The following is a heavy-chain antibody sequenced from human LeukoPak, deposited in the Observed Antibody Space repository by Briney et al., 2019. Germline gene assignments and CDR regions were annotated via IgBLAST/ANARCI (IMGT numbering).Heavy chain of an antibody. Sequence: ASVKVSCKASGYTFTGYYLHWVRQAPGQGLEWMGWIKSNSGDTNYAQEFEGRVTMTRDTSISTAYMELSSLRSDDTAVYYCARGGVGNFDLWGQGTLVTVSS. V-gene: IGHV1-2*02. D-gene: IGHD1-26*01. J-gene: IGHJ4*02. CDR2: IKSNSGDT. CDR3: ARGGVGNFDL. CDR1: GYTFTGYY.